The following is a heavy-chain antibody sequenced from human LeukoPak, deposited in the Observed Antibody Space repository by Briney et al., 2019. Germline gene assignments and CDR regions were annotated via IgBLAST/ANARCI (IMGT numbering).Heavy chain of an antibody. CDR3: ASNWNYIRGYGMDV. Sequence: GGSLRLPCAASGFTFNNYWVSWVRQAPGKRLQWVANINQDGTEKHYVDSVRDRFSISRDNAKNSLYLQMNSPRAEDTAVYYCASNWNYIRGYGMDVWGQGTTVTVSS. CDR2: INQDGTEK. CDR1: GFTFNNYW. V-gene: IGHV3-7*01. D-gene: IGHD1-7*01. J-gene: IGHJ6*02.